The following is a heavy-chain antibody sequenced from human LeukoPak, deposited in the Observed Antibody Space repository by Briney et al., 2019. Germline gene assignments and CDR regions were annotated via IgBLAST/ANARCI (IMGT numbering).Heavy chain of an antibody. J-gene: IGHJ4*02. D-gene: IGHD5-24*01. Sequence: GGSLRLSCVASEFTLSAYYMTWIRQAPGKGLEWVSSISGGGGAIYYSDSVKGRFTISRDNAKNSLYLQMNSLRVEDTAVYYCAREDGYKGPFDFWGQGTLVTVSS. CDR2: ISGGGGAI. V-gene: IGHV3-11*01. CDR3: AREDGYKGPFDF. CDR1: EFTLSAYY.